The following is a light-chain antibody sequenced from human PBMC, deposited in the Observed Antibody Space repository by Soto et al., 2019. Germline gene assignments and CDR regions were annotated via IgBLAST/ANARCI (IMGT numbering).Light chain of an antibody. CDR2: DAS. CDR3: RQRGNWPRT. CDR1: QSVSTY. Sequence: EIVLTQSPATLSLSPGERATLSCRASQSVSTYLAWYQQKPGQAPRLLIYDASNRATGIPARFSGSGSGTDFTLTISSLEPEDFAIYYCRQRGNWPRTFGHGTRVDIK. J-gene: IGKJ1*01. V-gene: IGKV3-11*01.